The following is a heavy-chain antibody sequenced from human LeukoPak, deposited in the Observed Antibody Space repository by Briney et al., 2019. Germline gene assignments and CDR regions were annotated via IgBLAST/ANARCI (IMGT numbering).Heavy chain of an antibody. D-gene: IGHD1-26*01. CDR3: ARVCGTYPCYYGMDV. CDR1: GFTVNINY. V-gene: IGHV3-66*01. J-gene: IGHJ6*02. CDR2: IYDIGST. Sequence: GGSLRLSCAASGFTVNINYMTWVRQTPEKGLEWVSVIYDIGSTYYADSVKGRFTISRDNSKNTVYLQMNSLRVDDTAIYYCARVCGTYPCYYGMDVWGQGATVTVSS.